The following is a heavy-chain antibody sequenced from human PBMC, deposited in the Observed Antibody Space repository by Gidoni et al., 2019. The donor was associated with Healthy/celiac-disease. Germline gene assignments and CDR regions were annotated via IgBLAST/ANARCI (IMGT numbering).Heavy chain of an antibody. J-gene: IGHJ4*02. V-gene: IGHV1-2*02. Sequence: QVQLVQSGAEVKTPGASVKVSCKASGYTFTGYYMHWVRQAPGQGLEWMGWINRNSGGTNYAQKFQGRVTMTRDTSISTAYMELSRLRSDDTAVYYCARSGPEVRGVIGHFDYWGQGTLVTVSS. CDR2: INRNSGGT. D-gene: IGHD3-10*01. CDR3: ARSGPEVRGVIGHFDY. CDR1: GYTFTGYY.